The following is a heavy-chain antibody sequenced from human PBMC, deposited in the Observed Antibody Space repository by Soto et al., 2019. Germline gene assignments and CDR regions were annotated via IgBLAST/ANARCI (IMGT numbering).Heavy chain of an antibody. D-gene: IGHD6-6*01. J-gene: IGHJ6*04. V-gene: IGHV1-69*13. Sequence: SVKVSCKASGGTFSSYTISWVRQAPGQGLEWMGGIIPIFGTANYAQKFQGRVTITADESTSTAYMELSSLRSEDTAVYYCARGSSSSPALYYGMDVWGKGTTVTVSS. CDR2: IIPIFGTA. CDR1: GGTFSSYT. CDR3: ARGSSSSPALYYGMDV.